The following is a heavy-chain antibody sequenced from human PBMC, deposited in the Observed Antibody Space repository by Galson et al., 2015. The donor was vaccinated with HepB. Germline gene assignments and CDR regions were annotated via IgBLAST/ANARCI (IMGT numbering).Heavy chain of an antibody. CDR3: AKEYCTGGVCEKYYFDY. CDR2: ISWNSGSI. J-gene: IGHJ4*02. V-gene: IGHV3-9*01. Sequence: SLRLSCAASGFTFDDYAMHWVRQAPGKGLEWVSGISWNSGSIGYADSVKGRFTISRDNAKNSLYLQMNSLRAEDTALYYCAKEYCTGGVCEKYYFDYWGQGTLVTVSS. CDR1: GFTFDDYA. D-gene: IGHD2-8*02.